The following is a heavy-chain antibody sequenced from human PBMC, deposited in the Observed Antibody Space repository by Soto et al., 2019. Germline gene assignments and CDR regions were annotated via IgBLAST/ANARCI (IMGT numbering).Heavy chain of an antibody. CDR1: GGSISSGDDY. Sequence: PSETLSLTCTVSGGSISSGDDYWSWIRQPPGKGLEWIGYIYYSGSTYYNPSLKSRVTISVDTSKNQFSLKLSSVTAADTAVYYCAREDPERYCSGGSCSPYGMDVWGQGTTVTVSS. V-gene: IGHV4-30-4*01. CDR2: IYYSGST. CDR3: AREDPERYCSGGSCSPYGMDV. J-gene: IGHJ6*02. D-gene: IGHD2-15*01.